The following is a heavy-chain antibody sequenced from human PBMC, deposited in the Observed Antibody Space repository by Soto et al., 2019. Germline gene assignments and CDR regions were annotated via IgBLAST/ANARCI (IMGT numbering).Heavy chain of an antibody. CDR3: ARGGRSSSCFDYYGRDV. CDR1: GDSVSSNSAA. J-gene: IGHJ6*04. CDR2: TYYRSKWYN. D-gene: IGHD6-13*01. Sequence: SQTLSLTCAISGDSVSSNSAAWNWIRQSPSRGLEWLGRTYYRSKWYNDYAVSVKSRITINPDTSKNQFSLQLNSVTPEDTAVYYCARGGRSSSCFDYYGRDVGGKGPRVTVPS. V-gene: IGHV6-1*01.